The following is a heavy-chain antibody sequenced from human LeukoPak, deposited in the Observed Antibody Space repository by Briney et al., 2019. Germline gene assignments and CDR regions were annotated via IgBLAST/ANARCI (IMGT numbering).Heavy chain of an antibody. V-gene: IGHV3-74*01. Sequence: PGGSLRLSCAASGFTFSSYWMHWVRQAPGKGLVWVSRINSDGSSTSYADSVKGRFTISRDNAKNTLYLQMNSLRAEDTAVYCCARGVGATNSNWFDPWGQGTLVTVSS. J-gene: IGHJ5*02. CDR1: GFTFSSYW. D-gene: IGHD1-26*01. CDR2: INSDGSST. CDR3: ARGVGATNSNWFDP.